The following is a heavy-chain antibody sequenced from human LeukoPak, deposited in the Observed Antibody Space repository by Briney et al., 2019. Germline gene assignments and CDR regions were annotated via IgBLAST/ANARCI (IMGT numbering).Heavy chain of an antibody. V-gene: IGHV3-30*04. CDR3: AREGRDGYNDY. CDR2: ISYDGSNK. D-gene: IGHD5-24*01. CDR1: GFTFSSYA. Sequence: GGSLRLSCAASGFTFSSYAMHWVRQAPGKGLEWVAVISYDGSNKYYADSAKGRFTISRDNSKNTLYLQMNSLRAEDTAVYYCAREGRDGYNDYWGQGTLVTVSS. J-gene: IGHJ4*02.